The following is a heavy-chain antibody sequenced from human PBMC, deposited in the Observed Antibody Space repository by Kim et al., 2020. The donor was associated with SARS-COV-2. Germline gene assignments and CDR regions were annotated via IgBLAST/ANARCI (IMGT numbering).Heavy chain of an antibody. Sequence: TDYAAPVKGRFTISRDDSKNTLYLQMNSLKTEDTAVYYCTTEGDHGDFDYWGQGTLVTVSS. V-gene: IGHV3-15*01. D-gene: IGHD2-21*02. J-gene: IGHJ4*02. CDR3: TTEGDHGDFDY. CDR2: T.